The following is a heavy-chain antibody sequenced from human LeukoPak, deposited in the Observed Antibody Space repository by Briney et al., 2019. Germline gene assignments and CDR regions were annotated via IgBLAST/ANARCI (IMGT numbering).Heavy chain of an antibody. CDR2: IYYSGST. D-gene: IGHD6-13*01. Sequence: PSQTLSLTCTVSGGSISSGDYYWSWIRQPPGKGLEWIGYIYYSGSTYYNPSLKSRVTISVDTSKNQFSLKLSSVTAADTAVYYCARVSSSWYDPVDYWGQGTLVTVSS. V-gene: IGHV4-30-4*08. J-gene: IGHJ4*02. CDR3: ARVSSSWYDPVDY. CDR1: GGSISSGDYY.